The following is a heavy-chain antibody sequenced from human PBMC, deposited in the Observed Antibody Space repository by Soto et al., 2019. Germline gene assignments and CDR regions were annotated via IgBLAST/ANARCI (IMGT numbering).Heavy chain of an antibody. CDR2: IKQDGSEK. CDR3: ARELRGANWFDP. CDR1: GFTFSSYW. D-gene: IGHD3-10*01. Sequence: EVQLVESGGGLVQPGGSLRLSCAASGFTFSSYWMSWVRQAPGKGLEWVANIKQDGSEKYYVDSVKGRFTISRDKDKKSLYLQMHSLSAEDTAVYYCARELRGANWFDPWGQGTLVTVSS. J-gene: IGHJ5*02. V-gene: IGHV3-7*04.